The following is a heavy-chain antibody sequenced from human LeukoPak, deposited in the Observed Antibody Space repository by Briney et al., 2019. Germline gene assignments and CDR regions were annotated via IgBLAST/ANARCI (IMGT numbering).Heavy chain of an antibody. V-gene: IGHV4-30-2*01. CDR3: ARTRDFWSAYFDY. J-gene: IGHJ4*02. CDR1: GVSITSDTYY. CDR2: ILHSGST. D-gene: IGHD3-3*01. Sequence: SETLSLTCAVSGVSITSDTYYWSWIRQPPGKGLEWIGYILHSGSTYHNPSLKSRVTISIDTSKSQFSQKLSSVTAADTAVYFCARTRDFWSAYFDYWGQGTLVTVSS.